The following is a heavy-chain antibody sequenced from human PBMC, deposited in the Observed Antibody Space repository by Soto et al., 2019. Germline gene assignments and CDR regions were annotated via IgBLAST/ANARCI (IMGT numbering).Heavy chain of an antibody. CDR2: IYYSGST. V-gene: IGHV4-61*01. CDR3: ARDLGLYSYGYYYYYGMDV. CDR1: GGSVSSGSYY. D-gene: IGHD5-18*01. Sequence: SETLSLTCTVSGGSVSSGSYYWSWIRQPPGKGLEWIGYIYYSGSTNYNPSLKSRVTISVDTSKNQFSLKLSSVTAADTAVYYCARDLGLYSYGYYYYYGMDVWGQGTTVTVSS. J-gene: IGHJ6*02.